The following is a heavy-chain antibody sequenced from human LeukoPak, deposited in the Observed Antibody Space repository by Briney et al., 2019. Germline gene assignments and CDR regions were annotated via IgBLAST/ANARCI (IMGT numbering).Heavy chain of an antibody. CDR2: IYHSGST. CDR1: GYSISSGYY. D-gene: IGHD3-16*01. Sequence: SETLSLTCTVSGYSISSGYYWGWIRQPPGKGLEWIGSIYHSGSTYYNPSLKSRVTISVDTSKNQFSLKLSSVTAADTAVYYCAREGHDYYFDYWGQGTLVTVSS. CDR3: AREGHDYYFDY. J-gene: IGHJ4*02. V-gene: IGHV4-38-2*02.